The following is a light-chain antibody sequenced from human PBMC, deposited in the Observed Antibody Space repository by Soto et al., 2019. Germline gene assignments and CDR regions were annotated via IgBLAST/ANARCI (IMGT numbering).Light chain of an antibody. Sequence: EIVLTQSPATLSLSPGDRAALSCRASQSISTYLAWYQQEPGQAPRLFIYDASTRAAGIPARFSGSGSGTDFTLTISSLEPEDFAVYYCQQRSKWPITFGQGTRLEIK. J-gene: IGKJ5*01. CDR1: QSISTY. V-gene: IGKV3-11*01. CDR2: DAS. CDR3: QQRSKWPIT.